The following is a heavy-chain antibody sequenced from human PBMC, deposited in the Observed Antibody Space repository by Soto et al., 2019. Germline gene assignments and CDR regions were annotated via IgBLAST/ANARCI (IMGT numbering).Heavy chain of an antibody. CDR2: ISYDGSNK. CDR3: ARGDDYGDRKAD. CDR1: GFTFSSYA. V-gene: IGHV3-30-3*01. Sequence: QVQLVESGGGVVQPGRSLRLSCAASGFTFSSYAMHWVRQAPGKGLEWVAVISYDGSNKYYADSVMGRFTISRDNSKNTLYLQMNSLRAEDTAVYYCARGDDYGDRKADWGQGTLVTVSS. J-gene: IGHJ4*02. D-gene: IGHD4-17*01.